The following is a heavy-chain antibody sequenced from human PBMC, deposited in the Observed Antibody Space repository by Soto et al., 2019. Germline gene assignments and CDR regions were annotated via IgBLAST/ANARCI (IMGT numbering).Heavy chain of an antibody. CDR3: ARGREPAMFNDYYYGMDF. CDR2: IYPGDSDT. Sequence: PGESLKISCKGSGYSFTSYWIGWVRQMPGKGLEWMGIIYPGDSDTRYSPSFQGLVTISADKSICTAYLQWSSLKASDTAMYFCARGREPAMFNDYYYGMDFWGQGTTVTVSS. CDR1: GYSFTSYW. V-gene: IGHV5-51*01. D-gene: IGHD5-18*01. J-gene: IGHJ6*02.